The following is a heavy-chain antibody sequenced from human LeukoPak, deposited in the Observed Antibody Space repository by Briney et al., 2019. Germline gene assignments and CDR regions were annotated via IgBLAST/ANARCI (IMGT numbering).Heavy chain of an antibody. Sequence: GESLKISCRGSGYSFTSYWIGWVRQMPGKGLEWMGIIYPGDSDTRYSPSFQGQVTISADKPISTAYLQWSSLKASDTAMYYCARTLDYGDDYYYGMDVWGQGTTATVSS. CDR2: IYPGDSDT. D-gene: IGHD4-17*01. CDR1: GYSFTSYW. V-gene: IGHV5-51*04. CDR3: ARTLDYGDDYYYGMDV. J-gene: IGHJ6*02.